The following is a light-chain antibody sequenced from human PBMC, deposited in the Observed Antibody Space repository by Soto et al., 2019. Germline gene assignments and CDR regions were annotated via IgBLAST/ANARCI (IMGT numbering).Light chain of an antibody. V-gene: IGKV3-20*01. CDR2: GAS. J-gene: IGKJ1*01. Sequence: EIVLTQSPGTLSLSPGERATLSCRASQSVSSNYLAWYQQKPGQAPRLLIYGASTRASGIPDRFSGSGSGTDFTLTISRLEPEDSAVYYCQQYGSSPTWTFGQGTKVHIK. CDR1: QSVSSNY. CDR3: QQYGSSPTWT.